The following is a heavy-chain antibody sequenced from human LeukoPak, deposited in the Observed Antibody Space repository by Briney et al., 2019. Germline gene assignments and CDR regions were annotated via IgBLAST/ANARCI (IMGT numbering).Heavy chain of an antibody. Sequence: GGSLRLSCAASGFTFSSYWMHWVRQAPGKGLVWVSRINSDGSSTRYADSVKGRFTISRDNAKNTLYLQMNSLRAEDTAVHYCTREIGLRFTCGMDVWGQGTTVTVSS. CDR2: INSDGSST. J-gene: IGHJ6*02. CDR3: TREIGLRFTCGMDV. CDR1: GFTFSSYW. V-gene: IGHV3-74*01. D-gene: IGHD3-3*01.